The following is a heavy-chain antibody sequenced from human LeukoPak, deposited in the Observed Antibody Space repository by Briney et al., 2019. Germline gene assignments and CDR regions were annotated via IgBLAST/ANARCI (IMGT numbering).Heavy chain of an antibody. CDR3: ARRQSSGSGGTCDFYYYDS. CDR2: IYPGDAET. J-gene: IGHJ4*02. Sequence: GQSLKISCKASGYNFIAHWIVWLRQMPGKGLEWMGSIYPGDAETKYNSSFQGQVTISTDKSITTAYLQWNGLRASDTAMYFCARRQSSGSGGTCDFYYYDSWGQGTLVTVSS. V-gene: IGHV5-51*01. D-gene: IGHD2-15*01. CDR1: GYNFIAHW.